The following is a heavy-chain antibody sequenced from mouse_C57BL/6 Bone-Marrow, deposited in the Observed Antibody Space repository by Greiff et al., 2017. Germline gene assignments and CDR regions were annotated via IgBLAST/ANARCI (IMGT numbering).Heavy chain of an antibody. J-gene: IGHJ3*01. CDR2: ISNGGGST. Sequence: VKLVESGGGLVQPGGSLKLSCAASGFTFSDYYMYWVRQTPEKRLEWVAYISNGGGSTYYPDTVKGRFTISRDNAKNTLYLQMSRLKSEDTAMYYCARQRVAYWGQGTLVTVSA. CDR1: GFTFSDYY. V-gene: IGHV5-12*01. CDR3: ARQRVAY.